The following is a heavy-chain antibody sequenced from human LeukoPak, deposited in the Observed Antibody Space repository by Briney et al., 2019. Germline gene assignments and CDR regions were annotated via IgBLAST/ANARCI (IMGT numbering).Heavy chain of an antibody. CDR2: IYYSGST. CDR1: GGTISSGGYY. J-gene: IGHJ3*02. Sequence: SQTLSLTCTVSGGTISSGGYYWSWIRQHPGKSLEWIGYIYYSGSTYYNPSLKSRVTISVDTSKNQFSLKLSSVTAADTAVYYCAREIVADDAFDIWGQGTMVTVSS. V-gene: IGHV4-31*03. D-gene: IGHD5-12*01. CDR3: AREIVADDAFDI.